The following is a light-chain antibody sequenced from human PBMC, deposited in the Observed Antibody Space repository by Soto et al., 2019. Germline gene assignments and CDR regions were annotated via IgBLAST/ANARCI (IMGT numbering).Light chain of an antibody. CDR1: QSVSSY. J-gene: IGKJ1*01. Sequence: IVLTQSPATLSLSPGERATLSCRASQSVSSYLAWYQQKPGQAPRLLIYDASNRATGIPARFSGSGSGTDFTLTISSLEPEDFAVYCCQQRSNWPRTFGQGTKVEIK. CDR2: DAS. CDR3: QQRSNWPRT. V-gene: IGKV3-11*01.